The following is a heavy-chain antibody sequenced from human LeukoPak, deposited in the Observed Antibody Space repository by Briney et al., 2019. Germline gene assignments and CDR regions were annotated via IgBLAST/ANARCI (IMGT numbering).Heavy chain of an antibody. D-gene: IGHD3-10*01. CDR2: IKKDGSEK. Sequence: GGSLGLSCAASGFTFSNHWMSWVRQAPGKGLEWVADIKKDGSEKNQVDSVTISRDNAKNSLYLQMNSLRAEDTAVYYCARGPPYGSRSDYLDYWGQGTLVTVSS. CDR1: GFTFSNHW. CDR3: ARGPPYGSRSDYLDY. J-gene: IGHJ4*02. V-gene: IGHV3-7*01.